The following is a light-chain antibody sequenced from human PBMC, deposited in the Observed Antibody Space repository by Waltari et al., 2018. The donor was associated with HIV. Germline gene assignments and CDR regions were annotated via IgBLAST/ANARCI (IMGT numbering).Light chain of an antibody. CDR3: QQYNNWWT. CDR2: DAS. V-gene: IGKV3-15*01. Sequence: RATLSCTASQSVSSNLAWYQQKPGQAPRLLIYDASTRATGIPARFSASGSGTEFSLTISSLQSEDFALYYCQQYNNWWTFGQGTKVEIK. CDR1: QSVSSN. J-gene: IGKJ1*01.